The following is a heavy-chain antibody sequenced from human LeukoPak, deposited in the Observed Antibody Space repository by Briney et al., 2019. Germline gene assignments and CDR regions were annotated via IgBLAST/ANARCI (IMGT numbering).Heavy chain of an antibody. CDR1: GFTISTYW. CDR2: IKSDGSST. Sequence: GGSLRLSCAASGFTISTYWMDWVRQAPGKGLVWVSHIKSDGSSTNYADSVKGRFTISRDNAKNTLYLQKNSLRAEDTAVYYCARGLVRVYSSSPRPFDIWGQGTMVTVSS. J-gene: IGHJ3*02. CDR3: ARGLVRVYSSSPRPFDI. V-gene: IGHV3-74*01. D-gene: IGHD6-19*01.